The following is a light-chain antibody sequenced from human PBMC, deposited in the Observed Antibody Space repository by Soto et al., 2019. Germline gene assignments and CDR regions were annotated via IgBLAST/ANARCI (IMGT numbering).Light chain of an antibody. CDR1: SSNIGAGYD. Sequence: QSVLTQPPSVSGAPGQSVTISCTGTSSNIGAGYDIHWYQQPPGTAPKLVIYNNHNRPSGVPDRFSGSKSGTSGSLAITGLQAEDEADYYCQSYDSSLSAYVFGTGTKVTVL. J-gene: IGLJ1*01. CDR3: QSYDSSLSAYV. CDR2: NNH. V-gene: IGLV1-40*01.